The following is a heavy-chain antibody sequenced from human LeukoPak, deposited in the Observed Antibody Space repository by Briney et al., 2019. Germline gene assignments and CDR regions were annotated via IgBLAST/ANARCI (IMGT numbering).Heavy chain of an antibody. V-gene: IGHV1-69*05. J-gene: IGHJ4*02. D-gene: IGHD2-15*01. CDR1: GDTLNNYA. Sequence: SVKVSCKASGDTLNNYAISWVRQAPGQRLEWMGGIIPMFGTADYGQKFQGRVTIMTDESTSTGYMDLSSLRSEDTAIYYCVLGYCSGGCAWYGGDYWGQGTLVTVSS. CDR3: VLGYCSGGCAWYGGDY. CDR2: IIPMFGTA.